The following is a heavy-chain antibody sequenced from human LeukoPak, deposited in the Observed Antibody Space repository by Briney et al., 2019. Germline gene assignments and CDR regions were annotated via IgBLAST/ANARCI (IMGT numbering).Heavy chain of an antibody. CDR2: IIPTLEIA. J-gene: IGHJ4*02. V-gene: IGHV1-69*04. D-gene: IGHD1-14*01. CDR3: ARVISGTWLWF. Sequence: SVKVSCKASGGTFSSYAISWVRQAPGLGLEWMGTIIPTLEIANYAQKFQGRVTITADKSTSTAYMELSSLRPEDTAVYYCARVISGTWLWFWGQGTLVTVSS. CDR1: GGTFSSYA.